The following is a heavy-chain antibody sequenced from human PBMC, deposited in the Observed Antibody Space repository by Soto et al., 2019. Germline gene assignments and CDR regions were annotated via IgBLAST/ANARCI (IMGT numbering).Heavy chain of an antibody. Sequence: ASVKVSCKASGYTFTSYYMHWVRQAPGQGLEWMGIINPSGGSTSYAQKFQGRVTMTRDTSTSTVYMELSSLRSEDTAVYYCAADATSRGYFDYWGQGTLVTVSS. CDR2: INPSGGST. D-gene: IGHD5-12*01. J-gene: IGHJ4*02. V-gene: IGHV1-46*01. CDR3: AADATSRGYFDY. CDR1: GYTFTSYY.